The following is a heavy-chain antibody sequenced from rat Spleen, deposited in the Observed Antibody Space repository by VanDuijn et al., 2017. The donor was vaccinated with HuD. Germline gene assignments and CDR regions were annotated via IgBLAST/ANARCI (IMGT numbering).Heavy chain of an antibody. CDR3: TRYQHTYGHVGIFNS. CDR1: GYSITSNY. V-gene: IGHV3-1*01. Sequence: EVQLQESGPGLVKPSQSLSLTCSVTGYSITSNYWGWIRKFPGNKMEWMGYIDFSGSTGYNPSLKTRISISRDTSKNQFFLQLNSVSTEDTAIYYCTRYQHTYGHVGIFNSWGQGVTVTVSP. D-gene: IGHD1-9*01. J-gene: IGHJ2*01. CDR2: IDFSGST.